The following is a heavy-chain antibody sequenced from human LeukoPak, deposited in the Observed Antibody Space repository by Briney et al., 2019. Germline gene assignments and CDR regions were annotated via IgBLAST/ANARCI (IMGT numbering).Heavy chain of an antibody. CDR2: FDPEDGET. D-gene: IGHD3-9*01. CDR1: GYTLTELS. V-gene: IGHV1-24*01. J-gene: IGHJ4*02. CDR3: AKRTPYYDILSGYYYFDY. Sequence: ASVKVSCKVSGYTLTELSMHWVRQAPGKGLEWMGGFDPEDGETTYAQKFQGRVTMTEDTSTDTAYMELSSLRSEDTAVYYCAKRTPYYDILSGYYYFDYWGQGTLVTVSS.